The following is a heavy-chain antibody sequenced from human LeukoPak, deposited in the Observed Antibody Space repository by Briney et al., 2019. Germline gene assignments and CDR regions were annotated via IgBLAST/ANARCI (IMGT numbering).Heavy chain of an antibody. Sequence: SETLSLTCTLSGGSLSSYYWSWIRQPPRKGLEWIGYIYYSGSTNYNPSLKSRVTISVDTSKNQFSLKLSSVTAADTAVYYCARVTHDYVWGSYPNWGQGTLVTVSS. V-gene: IGHV4-59*12. CDR1: GGSLSSYY. D-gene: IGHD3-16*02. CDR3: ARVTHDYVWGSYPN. CDR2: IYYSGST. J-gene: IGHJ4*02.